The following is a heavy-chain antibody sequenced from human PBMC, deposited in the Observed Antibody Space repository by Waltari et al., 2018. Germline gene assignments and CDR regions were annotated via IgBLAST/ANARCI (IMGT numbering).Heavy chain of an antibody. CDR1: GGSFSGYY. CDR2: SKHSGST. D-gene: IGHD6-6*01. Sequence: QVQLQQWGAGLLKPSETLSLTCAVYGGSFSGYYWSWIRQPPGKGLEWIGESKHSGSTNYNPSLQSRFTISVDTSKNQFSLKLSSVTAADTAVYYCARALYSSSSAGYDYWGQGTLVTVSS. CDR3: ARALYSSSSAGYDY. J-gene: IGHJ4*02. V-gene: IGHV4-34*01.